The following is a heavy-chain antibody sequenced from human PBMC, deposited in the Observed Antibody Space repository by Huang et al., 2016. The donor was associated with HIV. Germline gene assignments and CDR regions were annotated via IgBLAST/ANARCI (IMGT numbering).Heavy chain of an antibody. J-gene: IGHJ4*02. CDR3: AREGQAQGYRMGSWDY. CDR1: GFTVSSNY. D-gene: IGHD3-16*02. Sequence: EVQLVESGGGLIEPGGSLRLSCAASGFTVSSNYMSWVRQAPGKGPEWVSAIHIGGSTYYRDSVNGRFTISRDNSKNTLYLQMSSLRVEDTAIYYCAREGQAQGYRMGSWDYWGQGTLVAVSS. CDR2: IHIGGST. V-gene: IGHV3-53*01.